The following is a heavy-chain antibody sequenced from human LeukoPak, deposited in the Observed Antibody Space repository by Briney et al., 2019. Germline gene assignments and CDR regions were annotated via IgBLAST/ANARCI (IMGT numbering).Heavy chain of an antibody. CDR3: ASTAVGVVYYYYYYMDV. V-gene: IGHV4-4*07. CDR2: IYISGST. Sequence: SETLSLTCTVSGGSISSYYWSWIRQPAGKGLEWIGRIYISGSTNYNPSLKSRVTISVDKSKNQFSLKLSSVTAADTAVYYCASTAVGVVYYYYYYMDVWGKGTTVTVSS. J-gene: IGHJ6*03. CDR1: GGSISSYY. D-gene: IGHD3-3*01.